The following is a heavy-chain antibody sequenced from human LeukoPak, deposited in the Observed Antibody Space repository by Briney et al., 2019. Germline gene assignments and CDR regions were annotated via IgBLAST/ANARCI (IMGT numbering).Heavy chain of an antibody. CDR2: IYYSGST. CDR1: GGSISSYY. Sequence: SETLSLTCTVSGGSISSYYWSWIRQPPGKGLEWIGYIYYSGSTNYNPSLKSRVTISVDTSKNQFSLNLSSVTAADTAVYYCARVRQWLVHAFDYWGQGILVTVSS. V-gene: IGHV4-59*12. J-gene: IGHJ4*02. D-gene: IGHD6-19*01. CDR3: ARVRQWLVHAFDY.